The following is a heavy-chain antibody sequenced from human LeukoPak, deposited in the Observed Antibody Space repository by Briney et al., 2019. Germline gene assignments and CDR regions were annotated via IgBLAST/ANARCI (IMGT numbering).Heavy chain of an antibody. CDR1: GYTFTGYY. J-gene: IGHJ4*02. D-gene: IGHD1-26*01. CDR2: INPNSGGT. CDR3: ARYPVGATFSDY. V-gene: IGHV1-2*02. Sequence: EASVKVSCKASGYTFTGYYMHWVRQAPGQGLEWMGWINPNSGGTNYAQKFQGRVTMTRDTSISTAYMELSRLRSDDTAVYYCARYPVGATFSDYWGQGTLVTVSS.